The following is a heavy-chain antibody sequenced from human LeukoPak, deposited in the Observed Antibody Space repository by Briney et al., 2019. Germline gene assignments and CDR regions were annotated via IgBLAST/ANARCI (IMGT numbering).Heavy chain of an antibody. CDR3: ARDEGGY. CDR1: GGSISSSSYY. V-gene: IGHV4-39*07. J-gene: IGHJ4*02. D-gene: IGHD1-26*01. CDR2: IYYSGST. Sequence: PSETLSLTCTVSGGSISSSSYYWGWIRQPPGKGLEWIGSIYYSGSTYYNPSLESRVTISVDASKNQFSLKLSSVTAADTAVYYCARDEGGYWGQGTLVTVSS.